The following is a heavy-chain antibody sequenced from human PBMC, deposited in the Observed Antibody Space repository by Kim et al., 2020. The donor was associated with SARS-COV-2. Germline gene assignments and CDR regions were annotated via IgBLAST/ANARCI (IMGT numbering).Heavy chain of an antibody. CDR2: IDPSDSYT. J-gene: IGHJ3*02. D-gene: IGHD3-10*01. CDR1: GYSFTSYW. V-gene: IGHV5-10-1*01. Sequence: GESLRISCKGSGYSFTSYWISWVRQMPGKGLEWMGRIDPSDSYTNYSPSFQGHVTISADKSISTAYLQWSSLKASDTAMYYCARHALRLLWFGELSKKDAFDIWGQGTMVTVSS. CDR3: ARHALRLLWFGELSKKDAFDI.